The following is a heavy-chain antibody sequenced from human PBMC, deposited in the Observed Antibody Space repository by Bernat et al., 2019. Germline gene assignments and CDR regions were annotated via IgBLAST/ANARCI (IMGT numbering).Heavy chain of an antibody. J-gene: IGHJ4*02. Sequence: QVQLQESGPGLVKPSGTLSLTCAVSGGSISSSNWWSWVRQPPGKGLEWIGEIYHSGSTNYNPSLKSRVTISVDKSKNRFSLKLSSVTAADTAVYYCARTSRRGYYDSSGYYYFDYWGQGTLVTVSS. V-gene: IGHV4-4*02. D-gene: IGHD3-22*01. CDR3: ARTSRRGYYDSSGYYYFDY. CDR2: IYHSGST. CDR1: GGSISSSNW.